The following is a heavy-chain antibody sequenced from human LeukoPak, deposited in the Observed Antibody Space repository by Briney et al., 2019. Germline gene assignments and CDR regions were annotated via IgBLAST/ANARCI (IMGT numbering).Heavy chain of an antibody. V-gene: IGHV3-23*01. J-gene: IGHJ3*02. CDR2: VSGSGGHT. D-gene: IGHD4-17*01. Sequence: GGSLRLSCAASGFAFSTFPMSWVRQAPGKGLEWVSAVSGSGGHTFYLDSAKGRVTISRDNSKKTLYLQMNSLRVDDTAVYYCAKGGASVTDAPHGGVVTTTLDGFDIWGQGTMVTVSS. CDR1: GFAFSTFP. CDR3: AKGGASVTDAPHGGVVTTTLDGFDI.